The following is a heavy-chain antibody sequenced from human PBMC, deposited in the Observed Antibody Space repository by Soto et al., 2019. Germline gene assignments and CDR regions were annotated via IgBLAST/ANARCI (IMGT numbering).Heavy chain of an antibody. Sequence: EVQLLESGGGLVQPGGSLRLSCTASGFTFSSYAMSWVRQAPGKGLEWVSAISGSGGSTYYADSVKGRFTISRDNSKNTLDLHMNSMRAEDTAVYYCAKDRVVAAPGYNWFDPWGQGTLVTVSS. CDR3: AKDRVVAAPGYNWFDP. CDR2: ISGSGGST. D-gene: IGHD2-15*01. J-gene: IGHJ5*02. CDR1: GFTFSSYA. V-gene: IGHV3-23*01.